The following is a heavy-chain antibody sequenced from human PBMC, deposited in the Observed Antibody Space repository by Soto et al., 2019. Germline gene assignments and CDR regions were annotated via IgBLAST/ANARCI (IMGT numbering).Heavy chain of an antibody. Sequence: SETLSLTCTVSGGSISSYYWSWIRQPPGKGLEWIGCIYYSGSTNYNPSLKSRVTISVDTSKNQFSLKLSSVTAADTAVYYCARRETTFLRAGLYFDYWGQGTLVTVSS. V-gene: IGHV4-59*08. D-gene: IGHD3-3*01. CDR3: ARRETTFLRAGLYFDY. CDR1: GGSISSYY. J-gene: IGHJ4*02. CDR2: IYYSGST.